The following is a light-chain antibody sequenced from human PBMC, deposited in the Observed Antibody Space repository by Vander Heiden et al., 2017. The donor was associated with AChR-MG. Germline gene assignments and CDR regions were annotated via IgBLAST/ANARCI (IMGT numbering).Light chain of an antibody. CDR3: QQSYSTPRYT. CDR2: AAA. Sequence: DIQMTQSPSSLSASVGDRVTITCRASPSISSYLNWYQQQPGKAPKLLIYAAASLQSGGPSRCSGSGSGTDFTLTISSLQPEDFATYYCQQSYSTPRYTFGQGTKLEIK. CDR1: PSISSY. V-gene: IGKV1-39*01. J-gene: IGKJ2*01.